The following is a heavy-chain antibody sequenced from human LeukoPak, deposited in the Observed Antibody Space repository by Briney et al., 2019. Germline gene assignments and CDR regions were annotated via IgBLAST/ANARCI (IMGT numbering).Heavy chain of an antibody. CDR2: IYHSGNT. J-gene: IGHJ4*02. Sequence: SETLSPTCTVSNGSISPYYWSWIRQPPGKGLEWIGYIYHSGNTNYNPSLSSRVTISVDTSKSQFSLELTSVTAADTAVYFCARFPAQKADWGQGTLVTVSS. CDR3: ARFPAQKAD. CDR1: NGSISPYY. V-gene: IGHV4-59*01.